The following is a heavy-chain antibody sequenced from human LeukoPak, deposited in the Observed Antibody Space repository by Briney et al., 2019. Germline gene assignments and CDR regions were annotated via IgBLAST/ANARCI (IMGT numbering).Heavy chain of an antibody. V-gene: IGHV3-9*01. CDR1: GFTFDDYA. CDR3: AKGLRPYSGSPIGY. D-gene: IGHD1-26*01. J-gene: IGHJ4*02. Sequence: GGSLRLSCAASGFTFDDYAMHWVRQAPGKGLEWVSGISWNSGSIGYADSVKGRFTISRDNAKSSLYLQMNSLRAEDTALYYCAKGLRPYSGSPIGYWGQGTLVTVSS. CDR2: ISWNSGSI.